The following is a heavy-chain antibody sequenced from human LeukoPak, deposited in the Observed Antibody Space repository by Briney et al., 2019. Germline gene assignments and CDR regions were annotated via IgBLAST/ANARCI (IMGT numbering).Heavy chain of an antibody. J-gene: IGHJ4*02. CDR1: GFTFSSYW. V-gene: IGHV3-74*01. Sequence: PGGSLRLSCAASGFTFSSYWMHWVRQVPGKGLVWVERINSDGRSTSYAESLKGRFTISRDNAKDTLYLQMNSLRAEDTAVYYCARDVWGDRDSYFDYWGQGTLVTVSS. CDR2: INSDGRST. D-gene: IGHD2-21*01. CDR3: ARDVWGDRDSYFDY.